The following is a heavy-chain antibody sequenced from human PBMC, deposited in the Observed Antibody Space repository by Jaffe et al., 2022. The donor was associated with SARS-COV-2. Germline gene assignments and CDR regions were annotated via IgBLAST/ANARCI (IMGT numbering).Heavy chain of an antibody. J-gene: IGHJ3*02. CDR2: INSDGSST. V-gene: IGHV3-74*01. Sequence: EVQLVESGGGLVQPGGSLTLSCAGSGFTFINYWMHWVRQGPGKRPLWVSRINSDGSSTSYADSVKGRFTISRDNAKNTLYLQMNSLRVEDTAVYYCARAVRGHDAFEIWGQGTLVTVSS. CDR3: ARAVRGHDAFEI. CDR1: GFTFINYW. D-gene: IGHD3-10*01.